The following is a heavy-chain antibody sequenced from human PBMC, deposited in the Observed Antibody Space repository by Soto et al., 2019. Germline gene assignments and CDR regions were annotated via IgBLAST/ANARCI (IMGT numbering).Heavy chain of an antibody. Sequence: QVQLVQSGPDLKRPGASMTVSCKASGYTFTSYGIRWVRQSPGQGLEWMAWISPLKGRTQYSQKAQGRVTLSTGTPSNTAYMEMTTLRVDDTAVYYCAMGYGDRPVYFKHWGQGTQVSVS. CDR1: GYTFTSYG. J-gene: IGHJ1*01. CDR3: AMGYGDRPVYFKH. V-gene: IGHV1-18*04. CDR2: ISPLKGRT. D-gene: IGHD4-17*01.